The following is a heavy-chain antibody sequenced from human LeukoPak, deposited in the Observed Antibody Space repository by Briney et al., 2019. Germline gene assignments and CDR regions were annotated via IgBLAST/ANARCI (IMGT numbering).Heavy chain of an antibody. CDR3: ASLDGYDSSGYYYDFDY. J-gene: IGHJ4*02. D-gene: IGHD3-22*01. CDR2: IYYSGST. CDR1: DGSISTYY. V-gene: IGHV4-59*12. Sequence: SETLSLTCTVSDGSISTYYWSWIRQPPGKGLEWIGYIYYSGSTNYNPSLKSRVTISVDKSKNQFSLKLSSVTAADTAVYYCASLDGYDSSGYYYDFDYWGQGTLVTVSS.